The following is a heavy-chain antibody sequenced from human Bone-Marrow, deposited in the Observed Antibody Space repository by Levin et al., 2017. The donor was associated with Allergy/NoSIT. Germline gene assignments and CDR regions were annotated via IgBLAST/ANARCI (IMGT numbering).Heavy chain of an antibody. Sequence: GESLKISCAASGFTFSGSSMHWVRQASGKGLEWVGRIRSKVNNYATAYAASVKGRFTISRDDSKNMAYLQMNSLKTEDTAVYYCTRRPEGDNSSPDFDYWGQGTLVTVSS. D-gene: IGHD6-6*01. CDR2: IRSKVNNYAT. CDR1: GFTFSGSS. CDR3: TRRPEGDNSSPDFDY. V-gene: IGHV3-73*01. J-gene: IGHJ4*02.